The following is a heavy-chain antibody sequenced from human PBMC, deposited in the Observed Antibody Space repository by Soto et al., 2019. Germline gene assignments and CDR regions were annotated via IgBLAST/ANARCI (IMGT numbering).Heavy chain of an antibody. D-gene: IGHD1-1*01. CDR1: GYTFTSYG. CDR2: ISAHNGNT. V-gene: IGHV1-18*01. J-gene: IGHJ4*02. CDR3: ARGRYGDY. Sequence: QVHLVQSGAEVKKPGASVKVSCKASGYTFTSYGITWVRQAPGQGLEWMGWISAHNGNTDYAQKLQGRVIVTRDTSTSTAYMKLRSLISDHTAVYYCARGRYGDYWGQGALVTVSS.